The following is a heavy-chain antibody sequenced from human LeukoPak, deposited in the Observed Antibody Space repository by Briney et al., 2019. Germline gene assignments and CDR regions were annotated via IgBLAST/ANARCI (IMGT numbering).Heavy chain of an antibody. J-gene: IGHJ4*02. CDR3: ARDRGVPGLFDY. D-gene: IGHD2-2*01. Sequence: DPSETLSLTCTVSGGSISSGGYYWSWIRQHPGKGLEWIGYIYYSGSTYYNPSLKSRVTISVDTSKNQFSLKLSSVTAADTAVYYCARDRGVPGLFDYWGQGTLVTVSS. CDR2: IYYSGST. V-gene: IGHV4-31*03. CDR1: GGSISSGGYY.